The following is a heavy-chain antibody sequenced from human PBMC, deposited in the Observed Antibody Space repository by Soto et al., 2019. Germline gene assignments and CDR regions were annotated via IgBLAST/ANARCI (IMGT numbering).Heavy chain of an antibody. Sequence: SLRLSCAASGFTFSSYGMHWVRQAPGKGLEWVAVISYDGSNKYYADSVKGRFTISRDNSKNTLYLQMSSLRAEDTAVYYCVKDDYGDYAEYFQHWGQGTLVTVSS. J-gene: IGHJ1*01. CDR2: ISYDGSNK. CDR1: GFTFSSYG. D-gene: IGHD4-17*01. CDR3: VKDDYGDYAEYFQH. V-gene: IGHV3-30*18.